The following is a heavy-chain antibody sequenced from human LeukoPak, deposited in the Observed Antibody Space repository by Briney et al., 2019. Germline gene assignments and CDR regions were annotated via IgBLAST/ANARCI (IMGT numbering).Heavy chain of an antibody. Sequence: GGSLRLSCTVSGFTFSSYAMGWVRQAPGKGLEWVSAISSSGSGTDYADSVKGRFTISRDNSKNTLYLQLNSLRAEDTAVYYCARGRCSNTWRYFDSWGQGTLVTVSS. J-gene: IGHJ4*02. V-gene: IGHV3-23*01. CDR2: ISSSGSGT. CDR1: GFTFSSYA. D-gene: IGHD6-13*01. CDR3: ARGRCSNTWRYFDS.